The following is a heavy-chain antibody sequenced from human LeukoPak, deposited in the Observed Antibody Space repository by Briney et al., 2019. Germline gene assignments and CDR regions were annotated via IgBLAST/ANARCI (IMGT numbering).Heavy chain of an antibody. V-gene: IGHV3-66*01. D-gene: IGHD6-6*01. CDR2: IYSGGST. CDR3: ARGLSIAARPAWFDP. Sequence: GGSLRLSCAASEFSVGSNYMTWVRQAPGKGLEWVSLIYSGGSTYYADSVKGRFTISCDNAKNSLYLQMNSLRAEDTAVYYCARGLSIAARPAWFDPWGQGTLVTVSS. CDR1: EFSVGSNY. J-gene: IGHJ5*02.